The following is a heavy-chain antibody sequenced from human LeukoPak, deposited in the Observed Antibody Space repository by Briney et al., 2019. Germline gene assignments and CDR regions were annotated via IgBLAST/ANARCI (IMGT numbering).Heavy chain of an antibody. J-gene: IGHJ3*02. Sequence: GGSLGRSYAPSGFTFSSYAMSWVRQAPGKGLEWVAVISGGGSGTYYADSVRGRFTISRDNSKNTVYLQMNSLRAEDTAIYYCAKAVGSSGYFSRDAFDIWGQGTMVTVSS. V-gene: IGHV3-23*01. CDR3: AKAVGSSGYFSRDAFDI. D-gene: IGHD3-22*01. CDR1: GFTFSSYA. CDR2: ISGGGSGT.